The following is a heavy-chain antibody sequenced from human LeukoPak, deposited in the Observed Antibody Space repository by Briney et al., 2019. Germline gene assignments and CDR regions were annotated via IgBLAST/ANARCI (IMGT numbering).Heavy chain of an antibody. V-gene: IGHV1-18*01. CDR1: GYTFTSYG. J-gene: IGHJ4*02. Sequence: GASVKVSCKASGYTFTSYGISWVRQAPGQGLEWMGWISAYNGNTNYAQKLQCRVTMTTDTSTSTAYMELRSLRSDDTAVYYCARGPYGSGSYYKFDYWGQGTLVTVSS. CDR2: ISAYNGNT. CDR3: ARGPYGSGSYYKFDY. D-gene: IGHD3-10*01.